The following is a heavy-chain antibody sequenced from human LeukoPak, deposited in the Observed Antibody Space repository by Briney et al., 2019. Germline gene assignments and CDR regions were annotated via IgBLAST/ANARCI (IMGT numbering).Heavy chain of an antibody. CDR2: IYYSGST. V-gene: IGHV4-31*03. Sequence: SETLSLTCTVSGGSISSGGYYWSWIRQHPGKGLEWIGYIYYSGSTYYNPSLKSRVTISVDTSKNQLSLKLSSVTAADTAVYYCARLNYGDYYFDYWGQGTLVTVSS. CDR1: GGSISSGGYY. CDR3: ARLNYGDYYFDY. D-gene: IGHD4-17*01. J-gene: IGHJ4*02.